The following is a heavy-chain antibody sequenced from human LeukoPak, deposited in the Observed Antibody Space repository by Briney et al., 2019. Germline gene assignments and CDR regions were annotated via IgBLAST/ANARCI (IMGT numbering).Heavy chain of an antibody. V-gene: IGHV3-30-3*01. CDR2: ISYDGSNK. CDR3: ARDPLGITMVRGDY. D-gene: IGHD3-10*01. CDR1: GFTFSSHW. J-gene: IGHJ4*02. Sequence: GGSLRLSCAASGFTFSSHWMTWVRQAPGKGLEWVAVISYDGSNKYYADSVKGRFTISRDNSKNTLYLQMNSLRAEDTAVHYCARDPLGITMVRGDYWGQGTLVTVSS.